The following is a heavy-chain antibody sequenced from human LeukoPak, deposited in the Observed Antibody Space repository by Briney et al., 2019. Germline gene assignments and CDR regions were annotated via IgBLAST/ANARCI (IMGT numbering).Heavy chain of an antibody. J-gene: IGHJ4*02. V-gene: IGHV3-48*01. Sequence: GGSLRLSCAASGFTFSTYSINWVRQAPGKGLEWVSYIRSRDRTIYYADSVKGRFTISRDNSKNTLYLQMNSLRAEDTAVYYCARDRPGYYDSSGYYYGLDYWGQGTPVTVSS. CDR1: GFTFSTYS. D-gene: IGHD3-22*01. CDR2: IRSRDRTI. CDR3: ARDRPGYYDSSGYYYGLDY.